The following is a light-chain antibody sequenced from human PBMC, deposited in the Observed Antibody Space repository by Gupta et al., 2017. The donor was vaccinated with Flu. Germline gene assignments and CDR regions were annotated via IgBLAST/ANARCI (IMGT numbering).Light chain of an antibody. CDR1: SSDVGGYNY. CDR3: SSYTSSSTGV. CDR2: EVS. J-gene: IGLJ2*01. V-gene: IGLV2-14*01. Sequence: QSALPQPASVSGSPGQSLTISCTGTSSDVGGYNYVSWYQQHPGKAPKLMIYEVSNRPSGVSNRFSGSKSGNTASLTISGLQAEDEADYYCSSYTSSSTGVFGGGTKLTVL.